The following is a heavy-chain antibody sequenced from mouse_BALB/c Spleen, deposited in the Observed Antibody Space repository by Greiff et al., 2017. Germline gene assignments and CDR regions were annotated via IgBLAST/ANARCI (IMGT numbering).Heavy chain of an antibody. V-gene: IGHV5-6-5*01. D-gene: IGHD1-1*01. J-gene: IGHJ1*01. Sequence: EVHLVESGGGLVKPGGSLKLSCAASGFTFSSYAMSWVRQTPEKRLEWVASISSGGSTYYPDIVKGRFTISRDNARNILYLQMSSLRSEDTAMYYCARGVYYGSYWYFDVWGAGTTVTVSS. CDR1: GFTFSSYA. CDR2: ISSGGST. CDR3: ARGVYYGSYWYFDV.